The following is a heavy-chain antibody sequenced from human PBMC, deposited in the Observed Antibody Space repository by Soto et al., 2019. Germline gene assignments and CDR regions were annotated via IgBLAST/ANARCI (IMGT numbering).Heavy chain of an antibody. CDR1: GGSFSGYY. Sequence: PSETLSLTCAVYGGSFSGYYWSWIRQPPGKGLEWIGEINHSGSTNYNPSLKSRVTISVDTSKNQFSLKLSSVTAADTAVYYCARGCQFRAFGGVIASRRAEYFQHWGQGTLVTVSS. D-gene: IGHD3-16*02. CDR2: INHSGST. V-gene: IGHV4-34*01. CDR3: ARGCQFRAFGGVIASRRAEYFQH. J-gene: IGHJ1*01.